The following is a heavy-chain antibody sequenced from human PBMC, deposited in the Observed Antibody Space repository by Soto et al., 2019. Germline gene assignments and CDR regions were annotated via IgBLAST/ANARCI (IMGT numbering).Heavy chain of an antibody. D-gene: IGHD1-1*01. CDR1: DGSLSDDY. Sequence: QMQLQQWGAGLLKPSETLSLTCAVYDGSLSDDYYTWTRQSPGKGLEWIGEIHPSGSTYYNPFLKTRVTLSQDTSKKQFSLNLISVTAADTGEYYCSRGNDAYKGGRTWGQGTLVTVSS. CDR3: SRGNDAYKGGRT. V-gene: IGHV4-34*02. CDR2: IHPSGST. J-gene: IGHJ5*02.